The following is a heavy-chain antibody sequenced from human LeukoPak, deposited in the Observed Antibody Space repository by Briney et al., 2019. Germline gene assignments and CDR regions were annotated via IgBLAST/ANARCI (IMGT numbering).Heavy chain of an antibody. CDR1: GGSISSYY. Sequence: SETLSLTCTASGGSISSYYWSWIRQPPGKGLEWIGYIYYSGSTNYNPSLKSRVTISVDTSKNQFSLKLSSVTAADTAVYYCARAWVGGFGDGHWFDPWGQGTLVTVSS. V-gene: IGHV4-59*01. D-gene: IGHD3-10*01. CDR2: IYYSGST. J-gene: IGHJ5*02. CDR3: ARAWVGGFGDGHWFDP.